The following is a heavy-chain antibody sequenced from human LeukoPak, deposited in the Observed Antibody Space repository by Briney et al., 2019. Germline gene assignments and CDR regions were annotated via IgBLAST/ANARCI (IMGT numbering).Heavy chain of an antibody. V-gene: IGHV3-74*01. CDR3: AKRSKGGDSTGYYYYFDL. Sequence: GGSLRLSCAASGFTFSNYWMHWVRQAPGKGLVWVSLISGDGSTTIYADSVKGRFTISRDNAKNTLFLQMNSLRAEDTAVYYCAKRSKGGDSTGYYYYFDLWGRGTLVTVSS. J-gene: IGHJ2*01. CDR2: ISGDGSTT. D-gene: IGHD3-22*01. CDR1: GFTFSNYW.